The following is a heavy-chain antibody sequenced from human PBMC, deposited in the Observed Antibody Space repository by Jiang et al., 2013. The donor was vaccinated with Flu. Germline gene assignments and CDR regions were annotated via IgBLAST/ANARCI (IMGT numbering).Heavy chain of an antibody. CDR3: GGSNYGIEYFQH. CDR1: GGSISSTGYY. CDR2: IFYSGST. Sequence: LLKPSETLSLTCTVSGGSISSTGYYWGWIRQPPGKGLEWIASIFYSGSTYYNPSLKSRVTISVDTSKNQFSLRLNSVTAADTAVYYCGGSNYGIEYFQH. J-gene: IGHJ1*01. V-gene: IGHV4-39*01. D-gene: IGHD3-10*01.